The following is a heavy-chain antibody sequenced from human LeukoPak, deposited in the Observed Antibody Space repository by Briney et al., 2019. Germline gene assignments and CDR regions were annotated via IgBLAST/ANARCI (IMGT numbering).Heavy chain of an antibody. Sequence: GGSLRLSCAASGFTFSDYYMSWIRQAPGKGLEWVSYISSSGSTIYYADSVKGRFTISRDNAKNSLYLQMNSLRAEDTAVYYCARFGCGGDCYSYYYYGMDVWGQGTTVTVSS. CDR1: GFTFSDYY. D-gene: IGHD2-21*02. CDR2: ISSSGSTI. V-gene: IGHV3-11*01. CDR3: ARFGCGGDCYSYYYYGMDV. J-gene: IGHJ6*02.